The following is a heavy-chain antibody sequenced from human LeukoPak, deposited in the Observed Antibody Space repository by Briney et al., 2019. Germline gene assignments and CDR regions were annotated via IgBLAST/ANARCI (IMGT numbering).Heavy chain of an antibody. Sequence: ASVKVSCMASGYTFTSYGVSWVRQAPGRGVGWVGWISAYNGDTNYAQKLQGRVPMTTDTSQSPAYMELRSLRSDDTAVYYCARDAPTWELLRSVWRDPWGGRTLVTVSS. CDR2: ISAYNGDT. D-gene: IGHD1-26*01. V-gene: IGHV1-18*01. CDR1: GYTFTSYG. J-gene: IGHJ5*02. CDR3: ARDAPTWELLRSVWRDP.